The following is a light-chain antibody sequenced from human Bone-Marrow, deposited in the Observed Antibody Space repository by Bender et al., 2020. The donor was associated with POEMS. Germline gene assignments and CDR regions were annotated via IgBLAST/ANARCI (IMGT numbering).Light chain of an antibody. CDR1: NIGSRS. Sequence: SYVLTQPPSVSVAPGQTARMTCGGNNIGSRSVHWYQQKPGQAPVLVIYDDNKRPSGIPERFSGSSSGTMATLTISGAQVEDEADYYCYSTDSSLFRVFGGGTKLTVL. J-gene: IGLJ3*02. CDR3: YSTDSSLFRV. V-gene: IGLV3-10*01. CDR2: DDN.